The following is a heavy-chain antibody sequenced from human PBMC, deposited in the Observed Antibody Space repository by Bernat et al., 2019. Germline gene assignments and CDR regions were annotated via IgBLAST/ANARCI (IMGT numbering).Heavy chain of an antibody. CDR3: ASRTYDYVWGSYRWGGLDY. J-gene: IGHJ4*02. CDR1: GFTFSSYG. D-gene: IGHD3-16*02. V-gene: IGHV3-30*03. Sequence: QVQLVESGGGVVQPGRSLRLSCAASGFTFSSYGMHWVRQAPGKGLEWVAVISYDGSNKYYADSVKGRFTISRDNSKNTLYLQMNSLRAEDTAVYYCASRTYDYVWGSYRWGGLDYWGQGTLVTVSS. CDR2: ISYDGSNK.